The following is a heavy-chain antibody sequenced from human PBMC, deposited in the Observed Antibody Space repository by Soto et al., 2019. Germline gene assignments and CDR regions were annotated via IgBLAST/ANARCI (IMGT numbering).Heavy chain of an antibody. Sequence: EVQLLESGGGLVPPGGSLRLSCAASGFDFSSYAMNWVRQAPGKGLEWVSGISGTGGSPYYADSVKGRFTISRDNSRNTVYLQMNSLRAEDTAVYDCAKGGGKYYFYYFDSWGQGTLVTGSS. CDR2: ISGTGGSP. J-gene: IGHJ4*02. V-gene: IGHV3-23*01. D-gene: IGHD1-26*01. CDR1: GFDFSSYA. CDR3: AKGGGKYYFYYFDS.